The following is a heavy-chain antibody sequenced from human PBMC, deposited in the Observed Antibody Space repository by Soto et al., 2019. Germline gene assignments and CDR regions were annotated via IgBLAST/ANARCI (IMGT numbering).Heavy chain of an antibody. CDR2: ISGSGSSV. CDR3: AKVRASYLSASYFYYGLDV. D-gene: IGHD3-10*01. V-gene: IGHV3-23*01. CDR1: GFTFSHYV. Sequence: EVQLLESGGGLGRTGESLRLSCAASGFTFSHYVLSWVRQAPGRGLEWVSSISGSGSSVYLADSVRGRFTMSRDLSRNTVSLQMNRLRAEDTAIYYCAKVRASYLSASYFYYGLDVWGQGTTVTVSS. J-gene: IGHJ6*02.